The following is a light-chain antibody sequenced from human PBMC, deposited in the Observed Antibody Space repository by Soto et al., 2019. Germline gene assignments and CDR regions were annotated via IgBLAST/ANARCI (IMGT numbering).Light chain of an antibody. Sequence: AIQLTQSPSSLSASVGDRVTITCRASQRISSALAWYQQKPGKPPKLLIYDASSLESGVPSRFSGSGSGTDFTLTISSLQPEDFAIYYCQKFNNYPLTFGGGTKVEIK. V-gene: IGKV1D-13*01. CDR3: QKFNNYPLT. CDR2: DAS. J-gene: IGKJ4*01. CDR1: QRISSA.